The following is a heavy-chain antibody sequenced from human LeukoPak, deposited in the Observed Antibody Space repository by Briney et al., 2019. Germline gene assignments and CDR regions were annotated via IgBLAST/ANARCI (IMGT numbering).Heavy chain of an antibody. V-gene: IGHV1-2*02. CDR2: INPNSGGT. D-gene: IGHD2-15*01. CDR1: GYTFTGYY. Sequence: ASGKVSGKASGYTFTGYYMNWLRQAPGQGLEWMGWINPNSGGTNYAQKFQGRVTMPRDTSISRAYMELSRLRSDGRAVYYCARVGSWYESGYDYGMDVWGQGTTVTVSS. J-gene: IGHJ6*02. CDR3: ARVGSWYESGYDYGMDV.